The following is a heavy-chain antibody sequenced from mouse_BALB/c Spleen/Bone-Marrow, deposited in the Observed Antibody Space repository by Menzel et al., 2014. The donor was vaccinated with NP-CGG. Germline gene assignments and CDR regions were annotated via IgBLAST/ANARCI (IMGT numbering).Heavy chain of an antibody. D-gene: IGHD2-14*01. CDR3: ARGVLAYFDY. J-gene: IGHJ2*01. CDR2: IDPYSGGT. Sequence: EVQGVESGPELVKPGASVKVSCKASGYAFTNYKMNWVKQSHGKSLEWIGYIDPYSGGTNYNRKFRGKATLTVDKSSSTAYMHLNSLTSEDSAVYYCARGVLAYFDYWGQGTTLTVSS. V-gene: IGHV1S135*01. CDR1: GYAFTNYK.